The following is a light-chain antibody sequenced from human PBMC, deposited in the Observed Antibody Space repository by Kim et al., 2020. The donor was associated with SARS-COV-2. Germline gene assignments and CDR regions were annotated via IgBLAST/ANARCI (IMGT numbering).Light chain of an antibody. CDR2: GKN. Sequence: ACGPTVRITCQGDSLRRYDASWYHQKPGQAPVLVIYGKNNRPSGIPDRFSGSSSGNTASLTITGAQAEDEADYYCNSRDSSGYHWVFGGGTQLTVL. V-gene: IGLV3-19*01. CDR3: NSRDSSGYHWV. J-gene: IGLJ3*02. CDR1: SLRRYD.